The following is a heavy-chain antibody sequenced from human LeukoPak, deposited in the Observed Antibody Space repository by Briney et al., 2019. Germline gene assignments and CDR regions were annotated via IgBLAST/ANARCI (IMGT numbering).Heavy chain of an antibody. V-gene: IGHV3-30*14. CDR3: ARDPLRYCSSTSCYTGFDY. CDR1: GFTFNSYA. CDR2: ISYDGNNK. Sequence: GGSLRLSCAASGFTFNSYAMHWVRQAPGKGLEWMAVISYDGNNKYYADSVKGRFTISRDNSKNTLFLQMNSLRAEDTAVYYCARDPLRYCSSTSCYTGFDYWGQGTLVTVSS. D-gene: IGHD2-2*02. J-gene: IGHJ4*02.